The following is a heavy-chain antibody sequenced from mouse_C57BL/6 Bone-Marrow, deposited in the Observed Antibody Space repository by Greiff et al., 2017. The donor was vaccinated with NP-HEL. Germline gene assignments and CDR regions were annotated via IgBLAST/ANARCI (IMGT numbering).Heavy chain of an antibody. Sequence: QVTLKESGPGILQSSQTLSLTCSFSGFSLSTSGMGVSWIRQPSGKGLEWLAHIYWDDDKRYNPSLKSRLTISKDTSRNQVFLKITSVDTADTATYYCARRTITTVVADWYFDVWGTGTTVTASS. CDR3: ARRTITTVVADWYFDV. J-gene: IGHJ1*03. CDR1: GFSLSTSGMG. CDR2: IYWDDDK. D-gene: IGHD1-1*01. V-gene: IGHV8-12*01.